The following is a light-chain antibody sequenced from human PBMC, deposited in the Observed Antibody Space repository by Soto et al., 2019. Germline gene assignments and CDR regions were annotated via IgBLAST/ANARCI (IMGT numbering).Light chain of an antibody. J-gene: IGLJ2*01. Sequence: SYELTQPPSVSVSPGQTASITCSGDKLGDKYACWYQQKPGQSPVLVIYQDSKRPSGIPERFSGSNSGNTATLTISGTQAMEEADYYCQAWDSSTEVFGRGTKVTVL. CDR3: QAWDSSTEV. CDR2: QDS. V-gene: IGLV3-1*01. CDR1: KLGDKY.